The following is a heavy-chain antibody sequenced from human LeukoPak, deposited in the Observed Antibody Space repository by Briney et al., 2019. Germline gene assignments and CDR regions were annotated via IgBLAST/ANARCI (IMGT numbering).Heavy chain of an antibody. J-gene: IGHJ4*02. CDR1: GGSISSYY. Sequence: SETLSLTCTVSGGSISSYYWSWIRQPPGKGLEWIGYIYYSGSTNYNPSLKSRVTTSVDTSKNQFSLKLSSVTAADTAVYYCARVNDILTGLSGYFDYWGQGTLVTVSS. D-gene: IGHD3-9*01. CDR2: IYYSGST. CDR3: ARVNDILTGLSGYFDY. V-gene: IGHV4-59*01.